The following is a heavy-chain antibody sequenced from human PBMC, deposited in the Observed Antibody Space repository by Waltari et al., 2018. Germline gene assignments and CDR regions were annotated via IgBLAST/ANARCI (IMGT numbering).Heavy chain of an antibody. Sequence: EVQVLESGGGLVQPGGSLRLSCAASGFTFSTYAMGWVRQAPGKWLEWRSAINDAGGWTSHADSVRGRFTISRDNSKNILYLQMNDLRVEDTAIYYCAKYANPSSYLDYWGQGTLVTVSS. CDR3: AKYANPSSYLDY. CDR1: GFTFSTYA. CDR2: INDAGGWT. D-gene: IGHD6-6*01. V-gene: IGHV3-23*01. J-gene: IGHJ4*02.